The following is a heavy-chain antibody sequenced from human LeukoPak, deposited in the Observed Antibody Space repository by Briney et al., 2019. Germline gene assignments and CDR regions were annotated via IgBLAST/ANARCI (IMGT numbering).Heavy chain of an antibody. CDR2: IYYSGST. CDR1: GGSISSYY. Sequence: SETLSLTCTVSGGSISSYYWSWIRQPPGKGLEWIGYIYYSGSTNYNPSLKSRVTISVDTSKNQFSLKLSSVTAADTAVYYCALVSYGLNWFDPWGPGTLVTVSS. J-gene: IGHJ5*02. D-gene: IGHD5-18*01. V-gene: IGHV4-59*01. CDR3: ALVSYGLNWFDP.